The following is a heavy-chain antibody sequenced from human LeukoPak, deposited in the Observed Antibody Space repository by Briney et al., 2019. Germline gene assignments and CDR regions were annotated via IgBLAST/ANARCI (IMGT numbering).Heavy chain of an antibody. V-gene: IGHV1-46*01. D-gene: IGHD1-26*01. J-gene: IGHJ6*03. CDR2: INPSDGAT. CDR3: ARGQRVWLSGRLGGLFASYYTYYYMDV. CDR1: GNTFTMYS. Sequence: ASVKVSCKASGNTFTMYSIHWVRQAPGQGLEWMGMINPSDGATTYAQRFQGRVTMTRDMSTTTVYMDLRSLRSEDTAVYFCARGQRVWLSGRLGGLFASYYTYYYMDVWGRGTTVTVSS.